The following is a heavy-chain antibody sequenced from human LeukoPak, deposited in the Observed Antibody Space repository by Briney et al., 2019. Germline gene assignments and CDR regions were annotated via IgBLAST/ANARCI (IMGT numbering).Heavy chain of an antibody. CDR2: MNPNSGNT. Sequence: ASVKVSCKASGYTFTSYDINWVRQATGQGLEWMGWMNPNSGNTGYAQKFQGRVTMTRNTSISTAYMELSSLRSEDTAVYYCARGWIPAAMRTGRTKYYFDYWGQGTLVTVSS. V-gene: IGHV1-8*01. J-gene: IGHJ4*02. CDR1: GYTFTSYD. D-gene: IGHD2-2*01. CDR3: ARGWIPAAMRTGRTKYYFDY.